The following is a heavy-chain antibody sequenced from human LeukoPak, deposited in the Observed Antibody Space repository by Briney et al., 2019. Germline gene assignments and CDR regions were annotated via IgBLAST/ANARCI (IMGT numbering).Heavy chain of an antibody. Sequence: SETLSLTCTVSGGSISTYYWNWIRQPPGKGPEWIGYIYYSGSTNYNPSLKSRVTISVDTSKNQFSLKLSSVTAADTAMYYCARDGSARYYFDYWGQGTLVTVSS. V-gene: IGHV4-59*01. J-gene: IGHJ4*02. CDR2: IYYSGST. CDR3: ARDGSARYYFDY. CDR1: GGSISTYY.